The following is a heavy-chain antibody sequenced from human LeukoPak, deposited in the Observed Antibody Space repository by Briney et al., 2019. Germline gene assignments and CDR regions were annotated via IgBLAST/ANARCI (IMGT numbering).Heavy chain of an antibody. V-gene: IGHV3-15*01. CDR3: TTDLGTRRETYYYGSGRGDY. Sequence: ETLSLTCTVSGASTSSSFWSWVRQAPGKGLEWVGRIKSKTDGGTTDYAAPVKGRFTISRDDSKNTLYLQMNSLKTEDTAVYYCTTDLGTRRETYYYGSGRGDYWGQGTLVTVSS. J-gene: IGHJ4*02. D-gene: IGHD3-10*01. CDR1: GASTSSSF. CDR2: IKSKTDGGTT.